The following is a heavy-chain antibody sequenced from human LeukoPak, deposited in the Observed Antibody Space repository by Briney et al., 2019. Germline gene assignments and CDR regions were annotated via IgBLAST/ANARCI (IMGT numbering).Heavy chain of an antibody. D-gene: IGHD3-10*01. CDR1: GYSLTSYA. CDR2: INTNTGNP. J-gene: IGHJ6*03. Sequence: ASVTVSCKASGYSLTSYALNWVRQAPGQGFEWMGWINTNTGNPTYAQGFTGRFVFSLDTSVSTAHLQISSLKAEDTAVYFCARGRGASSGSGSHGTTSSYYMDVWGKGTMVTVSS. CDR3: ARGRGASSGSGSHGTTSSYYMDV. V-gene: IGHV7-4-1*02.